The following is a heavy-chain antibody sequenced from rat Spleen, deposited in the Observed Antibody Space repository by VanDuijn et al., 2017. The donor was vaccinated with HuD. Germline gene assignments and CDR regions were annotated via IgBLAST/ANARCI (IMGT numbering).Heavy chain of an antibody. D-gene: IGHD1-4*01. J-gene: IGHJ2*01. Sequence: EVQLVESGGGLVQPGRSMKLSCAASGFTFSNYGMAWVRQAPKKGLEWVAYITYDGGSTYYRDSVKGRFTISRDNARSTLYLQMDSLRSEDTATYYCTTGTTRVPFDYWGQGVMVTVSS. CDR3: TTGTTRVPFDY. CDR2: ITYDGGST. CDR1: GFTFSNYG. V-gene: IGHV5-20*01.